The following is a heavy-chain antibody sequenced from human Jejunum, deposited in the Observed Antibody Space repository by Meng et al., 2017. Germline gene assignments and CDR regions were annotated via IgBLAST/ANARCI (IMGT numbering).Heavy chain of an antibody. J-gene: IGHJ4*02. Sequence: QGQLKHEGAGLLKPSETLSLSCAVYGGSFSGYYWTWIRQPPGKGLEWIGEINHNGSPYYNPSLNNRVTMSVDTSKNQLSLKLSSVTAADTAVYYCAIGGPGPRLLNWGQGTLATVSS. CDR3: AIGGPGPRLLN. V-gene: IGHV4-34*01. CDR2: INHNGSP. D-gene: IGHD1-14*01. CDR1: GGSFSGYY.